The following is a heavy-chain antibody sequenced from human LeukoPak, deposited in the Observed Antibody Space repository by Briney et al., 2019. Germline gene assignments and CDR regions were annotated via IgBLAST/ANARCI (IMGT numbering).Heavy chain of an antibody. CDR2: VSTTGGST. J-gene: IGHJ6*03. Sequence: GGSLRLSCGASSFTFSSYVMSWVRQAPGKGLEWVSTVSTTGGSTYYADSVKGRFNISRDNSKDTLYLQMNSLRAEDTAVYYCAKCSGWFVRGKDYYYYYMDVWGKGTTVTVSS. V-gene: IGHV3-23*01. D-gene: IGHD6-19*01. CDR1: SFTFSSYV. CDR3: AKCSGWFVRGKDYYYYYMDV.